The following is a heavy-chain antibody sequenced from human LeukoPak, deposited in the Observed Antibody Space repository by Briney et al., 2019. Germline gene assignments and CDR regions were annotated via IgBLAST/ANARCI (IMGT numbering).Heavy chain of an antibody. V-gene: IGHV3-23*01. J-gene: IGHJ4*02. CDR2: ISGSGDNT. D-gene: IGHD3-22*01. CDR1: GFTFSSYA. CDR3: AKGSYYDSSGSFYFDY. Sequence: AGGSPRLSCAASGFTFSSYAMSWVRQAPGKGLEWVSGISGSGDNTYYADSVKGRFTISRDNSKNTLYVQVNSLGTEDTAAYYCAKGSYYDSSGSFYFDYWGQGTLVTVSS.